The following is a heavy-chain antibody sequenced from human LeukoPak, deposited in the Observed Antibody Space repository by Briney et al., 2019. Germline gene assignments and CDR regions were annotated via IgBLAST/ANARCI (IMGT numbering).Heavy chain of an antibody. Sequence: ASVKVSCKASGYIFTGYYMHWVRQAPGQGLEWMGWINPDSGGTNYAQKFQGRVTMTRDTSISTAYMELSRLRSDDTAVYYCARSKRGDSYGYNDYWGQGTLVTVSS. D-gene: IGHD5-18*01. CDR3: ARSKRGDSYGYNDY. V-gene: IGHV1-2*02. J-gene: IGHJ4*02. CDR2: INPDSGGT. CDR1: GYIFTGYY.